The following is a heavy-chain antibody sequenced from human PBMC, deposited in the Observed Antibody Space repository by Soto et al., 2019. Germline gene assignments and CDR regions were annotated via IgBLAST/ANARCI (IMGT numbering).Heavy chain of an antibody. Sequence: EVQVVESGGGLVQPGGSLRLSCAASGFSVSSYYMSWFRQAPGKGLEWVSVIYRGGDIYYADSVQGRFTTSRDISRNSLDLQLNSLRVEDTADYYCARDRRDGDTIWGQGAEVTVSS. J-gene: IGHJ4*02. CDR2: IYRGGDI. D-gene: IGHD3-3*01. CDR1: GFSVSSYY. V-gene: IGHV3-66*01. CDR3: ARDRRDGDTI.